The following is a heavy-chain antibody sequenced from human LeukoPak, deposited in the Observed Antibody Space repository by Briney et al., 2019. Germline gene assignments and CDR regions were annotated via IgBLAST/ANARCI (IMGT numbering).Heavy chain of an antibody. CDR2: IFYSGST. V-gene: IGHV4-39*01. CDR1: GGSISSGGYY. Sequence: SQTLSLTCTVSGGSISSGGYYWGWIRQPPGKGLEWIGTIFYSGSTYYNPSLKSRVTISVDTSKNQFSLQLSSVTAADTAVYYCARQRGGYDSPNDYWGQGTLVTVSS. J-gene: IGHJ4*02. D-gene: IGHD3-3*01. CDR3: ARQRGGYDSPNDY.